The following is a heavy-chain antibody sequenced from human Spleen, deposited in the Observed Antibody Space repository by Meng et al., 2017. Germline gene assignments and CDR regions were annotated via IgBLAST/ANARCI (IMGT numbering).Heavy chain of an antibody. CDR2: I. D-gene: IGHD2-15*01. CDR3: ARGGYCSGGRCYFPYYYYYGLDV. V-gene: IGHV3-69-1*02. CDR1: GFTFSCYS. J-gene: IGHJ6*02. Sequence: GESLKISCAASGFTFSCYSMNWVRQAPGKGLEGVSSIKGRINISRANAKNSLYLQMNSLRAEDTAIYYCARGGYCSGGRCYFPYYYYYGLDVWGQGTTVTVSS.